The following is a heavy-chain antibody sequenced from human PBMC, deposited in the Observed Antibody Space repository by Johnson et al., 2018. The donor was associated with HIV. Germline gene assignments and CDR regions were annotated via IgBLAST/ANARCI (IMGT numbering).Heavy chain of an antibody. J-gene: IGHJ3*02. CDR1: GFTFSNHH. V-gene: IGHV3-7*01. CDR2: INQDGSDK. D-gene: IGHD3-10*01. CDR3: AREGALLLWFGASPFDI. Sequence: VQLVESGGGLVQPGGSLRLSCAVSGFTFSNHHMTWVRQAPGKGLEWVANINQDGSDKYYVDSVKGRFTISRDNAKNTLYLQMNSLRAEDTAVYYCAREGALLLWFGASPFDIWGQGTMVTVSS.